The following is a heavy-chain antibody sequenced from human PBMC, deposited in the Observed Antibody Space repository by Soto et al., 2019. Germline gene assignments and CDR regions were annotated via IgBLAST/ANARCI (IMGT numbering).Heavy chain of an antibody. D-gene: IGHD6-13*01. V-gene: IGHV1-58*02. Sequence: ASVKVSCKASGFTFTSSAMQWVRQARGQRLEWIGWIVVGSGNTNYAQKFQERVTITRDMSTSTAYMELSSLRSEDTAVYYCATGIAAAPHDAFDIWGQGTMVTVSS. CDR2: IVVGSGNT. CDR1: GFTFTSSA. J-gene: IGHJ3*02. CDR3: ATGIAAAPHDAFDI.